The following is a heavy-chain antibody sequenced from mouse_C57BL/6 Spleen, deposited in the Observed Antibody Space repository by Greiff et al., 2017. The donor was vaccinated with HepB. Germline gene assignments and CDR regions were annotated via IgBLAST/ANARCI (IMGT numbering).Heavy chain of an antibody. D-gene: IGHD2-5*01. J-gene: IGHJ2*01. CDR2: IDPSDSYT. V-gene: IGHV1-59*01. Sequence: QVQLQQPGAELVRPGTSVKLSCKASGYTFTSYWMHWVKQRPGQGLEWIGVIDPSDSYTNYNQKFKGKATLTVDTSYSTAYMQLSSLTSEDSAVYYCARSGVTTYYFDYWGQGTTLTVSS. CDR3: ARSGVTTYYFDY. CDR1: GYTFTSYW.